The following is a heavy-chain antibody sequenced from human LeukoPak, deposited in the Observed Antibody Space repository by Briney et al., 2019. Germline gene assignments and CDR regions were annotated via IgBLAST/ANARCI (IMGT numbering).Heavy chain of an antibody. CDR2: IYYSGST. CDR1: GGSISSSSYY. V-gene: IGHV4-39*07. J-gene: IGHJ6*03. Sequence: SETLSLTCTVSGGSISSSSYYWGWIRQPPGKGLEWIGSIYYSGSTYYNPSLKSRVTISVDTSKNQFSLKLSSVTAADTAVYYCARYGSGTHLYYYYMDVWGKGTTVTVSS. CDR3: ARYGSGTHLYYYYMDV. D-gene: IGHD3-10*01.